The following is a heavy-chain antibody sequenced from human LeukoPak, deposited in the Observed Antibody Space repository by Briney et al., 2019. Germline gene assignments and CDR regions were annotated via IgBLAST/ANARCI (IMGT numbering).Heavy chain of an antibody. J-gene: IGHJ3*02. CDR2: ISGSGGST. Sequence: PGGSLRLSCAASGFTFSSYAMSWVRQAPGKGLEWVSAISGSGGSTYYADSVKGRFTISRDNSKNTLYPQMNSPRAEDTAVYYCAKDLSLYVGRQSGASKYYDILTGYYPDAFDIWGQGTMVTVSS. D-gene: IGHD3-9*01. CDR1: GFTFSSYA. V-gene: IGHV3-23*01. CDR3: AKDLSLYVGRQSGASKYYDILTGYYPDAFDI.